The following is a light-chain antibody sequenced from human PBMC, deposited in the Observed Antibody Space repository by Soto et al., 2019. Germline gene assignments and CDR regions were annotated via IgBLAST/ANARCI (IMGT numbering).Light chain of an antibody. CDR1: QSVSSNF. J-gene: IGKJ5*01. CDR2: GGS. CDR3: QQYGSSPIT. V-gene: IGKV3-20*01. Sequence: EIVLTQSPGTLSLSPGERATLSCRASQSVSSNFLAWYQQKPGQAPRLLMYGGSSRATGIPDRFGGSGSGTGFTLTISRLEPEDFGVYYCQQYGSSPITFGQGTRLEIK.